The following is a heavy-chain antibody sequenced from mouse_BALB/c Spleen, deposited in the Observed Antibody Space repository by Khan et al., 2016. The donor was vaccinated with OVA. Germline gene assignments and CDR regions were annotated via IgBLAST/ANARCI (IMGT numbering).Heavy chain of an antibody. D-gene: IGHD2-4*01. CDR3: AKKDYYDYDPFPY. V-gene: IGHV3-2*02. Sequence: VQLKESGPGLVKPSQSLSLTCTVTGYSITSEYTWNWIRQLPGNKLEWMGFISYSGNTRYNPSLKSRISITRDTSKNQFFLQLNSVTSEDTVTYYCAKKDYYDYDPFPYWGQGTLVTVSA. CDR2: ISYSGNT. CDR1: GYSITSEYT. J-gene: IGHJ3*01.